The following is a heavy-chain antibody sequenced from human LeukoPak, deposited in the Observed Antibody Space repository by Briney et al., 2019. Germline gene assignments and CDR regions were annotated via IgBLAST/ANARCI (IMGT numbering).Heavy chain of an antibody. V-gene: IGHV3-74*01. D-gene: IGHD6-19*01. CDR1: GFTFSSYW. J-gene: IGHJ3*02. Sequence: GSLRLSCAASGFTFSSYWMHWVRQAPGKGLVWVSRINSDGSSTSYADSVKGRFTISRDNAKNTLYLQMNSLRAEDTAVYYCAREGSGRVAFDIWGQGTMVTVSS. CDR3: AREGSGRVAFDI. CDR2: INSDGSST.